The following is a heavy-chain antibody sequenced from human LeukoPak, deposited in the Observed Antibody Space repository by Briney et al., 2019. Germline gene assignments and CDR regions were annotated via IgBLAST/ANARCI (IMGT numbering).Heavy chain of an antibody. V-gene: IGHV4-4*09. CDR2: IYTSGST. CDR3: ARSGSSSSLRFDP. D-gene: IGHD6-6*01. J-gene: IGHJ5*02. CDR1: GGSISSYY. Sequence: PSETLSLTCTVSGGSISSYYWSWIRQPPGKGLERIGYIYTSGSTNYNPSLKSRVTIPVDTSKNQFSLKLSSVTAADTAVYYCARSGSSSSLRFDPWGQGTLVTVSS.